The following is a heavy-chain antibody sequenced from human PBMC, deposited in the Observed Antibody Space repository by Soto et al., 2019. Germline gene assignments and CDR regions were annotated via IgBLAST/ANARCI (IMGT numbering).Heavy chain of an antibody. V-gene: IGHV3-30*18. Sequence: PGGSLRLSFAASGFPFSSYGMPWVRQDPGKGLEWVAMTSYDGNNEYYADSVKGRFTISRENSKNTVYLQMSGLRADDTAVYYCAKDLRYSLRWGFDYYGMDVWGQGTTVTVSS. CDR3: AKDLRYSLRWGFDYYGMDV. J-gene: IGHJ6*02. D-gene: IGHD6-13*01. CDR1: GFPFSSYG. CDR2: TSYDGNNE.